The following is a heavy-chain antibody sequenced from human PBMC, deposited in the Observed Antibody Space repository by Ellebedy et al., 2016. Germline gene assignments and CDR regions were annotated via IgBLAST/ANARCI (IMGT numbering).Heavy chain of an antibody. Sequence: SETLSLTCTVSHDSTGDFYWNWIRQPPGRGLEWIGYIYYNLNTYYNPSLKSRVTLSVDTSKNQFSLRLISVTAADTAVYYCARYLHTATTGYFDYWGQGALVTVSS. CDR3: ARYLHTATTGYFDY. CDR1: HDSTGDFY. D-gene: IGHD4-17*01. CDR2: IYYNLNT. J-gene: IGHJ4*02. V-gene: IGHV4-59*01.